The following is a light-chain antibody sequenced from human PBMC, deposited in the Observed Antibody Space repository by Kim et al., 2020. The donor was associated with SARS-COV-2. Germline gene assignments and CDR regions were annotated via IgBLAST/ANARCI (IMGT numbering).Light chain of an antibody. Sequence: GQRVTISCSGSSSNIGSNYVYWYQQLPVTAPKHLIYRNNQRPSGVPDRFSGSKSGTSASLAISGLRSEDEADYYCAAWDDSLSGWVFGGGTQLTVL. CDR2: RNN. V-gene: IGLV1-47*01. CDR1: SSNIGSNY. CDR3: AAWDDSLSGWV. J-gene: IGLJ3*02.